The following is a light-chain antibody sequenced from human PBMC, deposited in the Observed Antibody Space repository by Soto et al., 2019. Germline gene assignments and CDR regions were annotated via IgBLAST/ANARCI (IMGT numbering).Light chain of an antibody. J-gene: IGKJ2*01. Sequence: EIVLTQSPGTLPLSPGERATLSCRASQSVSSSYLAWYQQKPGQAPRLLIFGASSRATDIPDRFSGSGSGTDFTLTISRLEPEDFAVYYCQKYGGSSYTFGQGTKLQIK. V-gene: IGKV3-20*01. CDR2: GAS. CDR3: QKYGGSSYT. CDR1: QSVSSSY.